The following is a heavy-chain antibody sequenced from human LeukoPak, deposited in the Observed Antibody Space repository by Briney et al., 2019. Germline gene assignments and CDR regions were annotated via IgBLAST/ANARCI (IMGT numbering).Heavy chain of an antibody. CDR2: IYTSGST. CDR3: ARGANYDYVWGSYRPGDYFDY. D-gene: IGHD3-16*02. CDR1: GGSISSGSYY. Sequence: SETLSLTCTVPGGSISSGSYYWSWIRQPAGKGLEWIGRIYTSGSTNYNPSLKSRVTISVDTSKNQFSLKLSSVTAADTAVYYCARGANYDYVWGSYRPGDYFDYWGQGTLVTVSS. V-gene: IGHV4-61*02. J-gene: IGHJ4*02.